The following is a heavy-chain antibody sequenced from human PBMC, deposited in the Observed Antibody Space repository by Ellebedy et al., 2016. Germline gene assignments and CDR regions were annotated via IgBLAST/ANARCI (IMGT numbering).Heavy chain of an antibody. Sequence: ASVKVSCKASGDTLTNHYMHWVRQAPGQGPEWMGIIHPGGVYTDFAQNLQGRLTLSRDTSTSTLYMELTSLKSEDTAVYYCARESNVILSGLHRVALDIWGEGTMVSVSS. CDR2: IHPGGVYT. J-gene: IGHJ3*02. CDR3: ARESNVILSGLHRVALDI. CDR1: GDTLTNHY. D-gene: IGHD2/OR15-2a*01. V-gene: IGHV1-46*01.